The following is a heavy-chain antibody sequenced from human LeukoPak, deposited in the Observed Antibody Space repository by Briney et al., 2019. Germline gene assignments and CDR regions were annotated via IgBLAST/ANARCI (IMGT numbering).Heavy chain of an antibody. CDR2: IYYSGST. CDR1: GGSISSSSYY. J-gene: IGHJ4*02. Sequence: SETLSLTCTVSGGSISSSSYYWGWIRQPPGKGLEWIGSIYYSGSTYYNPSLKSRVTISVDTSKNQFSLKLSSVTAADTAVYYCARLANLRDGYPLFDYWGQGTLVTVSS. CDR3: ARLANLRDGYPLFDY. V-gene: IGHV4-39*01. D-gene: IGHD5-24*01.